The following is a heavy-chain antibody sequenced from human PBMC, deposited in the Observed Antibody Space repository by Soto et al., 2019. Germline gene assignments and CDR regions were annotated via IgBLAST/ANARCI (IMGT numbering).Heavy chain of an antibody. CDR1: GDSINTDYY. Sequence: SETLSLTLTVSGDSINTDYYWSWLRPPPGKGLEWSGHIYYTGGTFYSPSLKRRLALSVDTSKNQVSLRLSSVTAADTAVYYCASGNDFWSGYGHWGQGTLVTVS. CDR2: IYYTGGT. J-gene: IGHJ4*02. V-gene: IGHV4-30-4*01. D-gene: IGHD3-3*01. CDR3: ASGNDFWSGYGH.